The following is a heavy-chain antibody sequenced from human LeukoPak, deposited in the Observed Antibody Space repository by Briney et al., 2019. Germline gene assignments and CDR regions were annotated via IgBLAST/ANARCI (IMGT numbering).Heavy chain of an antibody. Sequence: PGGSLRLSCAASGSTFNNYWMHWVRQAPGKGLVWVSRINSDGTITNYADSVKGRFTISRDNANNTLYLQMNSLRAEDTAMYYCARWFSGYYSNWGQGTLVTVSS. CDR2: INSDGTIT. V-gene: IGHV3-74*01. CDR3: ARWFSGYYSN. D-gene: IGHD3-22*01. CDR1: GSTFNNYW. J-gene: IGHJ4*02.